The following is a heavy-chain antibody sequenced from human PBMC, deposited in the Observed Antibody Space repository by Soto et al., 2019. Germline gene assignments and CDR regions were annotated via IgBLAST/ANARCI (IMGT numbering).Heavy chain of an antibody. CDR3: ARESDIVLVPAAMSYYYYGMDV. V-gene: IGHV1-46*01. Sequence: QVQLVQSGAEVKKPGASVKVSCKASGYTFTSYYMHWVRQAPGQGLEWMGIINPSGGSTSYAQKFQGRVTMTRDTSTSTVYMELSSLRSEDTAVYYCARESDIVLVPAAMSYYYYGMDVWGQGTTVTVSS. J-gene: IGHJ6*02. CDR1: GYTFTSYY. D-gene: IGHD2-2*01. CDR2: INPSGGST.